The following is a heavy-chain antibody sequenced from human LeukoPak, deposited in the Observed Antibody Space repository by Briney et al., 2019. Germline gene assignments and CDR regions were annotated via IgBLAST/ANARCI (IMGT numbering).Heavy chain of an antibody. CDR2: IYTSGST. CDR3: ARVLGVSAVAGSHYYYYYMDV. D-gene: IGHD6-19*01. Sequence: SETLSLTCTVSGGSISSGSYYWSWIRQPAGKGLEWIGRIYTSGSTNYNPSLKSRVTISVDTSKNQFSLKLSSVTAADTAVYYCARVLGVSAVAGSHYYYYYMDVWGKGTTVTISS. J-gene: IGHJ6*03. V-gene: IGHV4-61*02. CDR1: GGSISSGSYY.